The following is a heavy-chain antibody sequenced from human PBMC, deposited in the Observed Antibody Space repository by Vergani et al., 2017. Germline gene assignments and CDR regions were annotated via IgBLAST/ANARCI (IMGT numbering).Heavy chain of an antibody. CDR3: ARGDDYGDYGVNFDY. V-gene: IGHV3-48*01. Sequence: EVQLVESGGGLVQPGGSLRLSCAASGFTFSSYSMNWVRQAPGKGLEWVSYISSSSSTIYYADSVKGRFTISRDNAKNSLYLQMNSLRAEDTAVYYCARGDDYGDYGVNFDYWGQGTLVTVSS. CDR1: GFTFSSYS. J-gene: IGHJ4*02. CDR2: ISSSSSTI. D-gene: IGHD4-17*01.